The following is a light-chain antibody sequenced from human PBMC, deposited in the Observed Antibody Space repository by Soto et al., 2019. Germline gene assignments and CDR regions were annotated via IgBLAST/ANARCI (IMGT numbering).Light chain of an antibody. Sequence: EIVLTQSPGTLSLSPGERATLSCRASQSVSSNNLAWYQQRPGQAPRVVIYGASTRATGIRERFSGSGSGTDFTLTISRLEPEDSAVYYCQQYGRSPFTFGPGTKVDIK. V-gene: IGKV3-20*01. CDR3: QQYGRSPFT. CDR1: QSVSSNN. J-gene: IGKJ3*01. CDR2: GAS.